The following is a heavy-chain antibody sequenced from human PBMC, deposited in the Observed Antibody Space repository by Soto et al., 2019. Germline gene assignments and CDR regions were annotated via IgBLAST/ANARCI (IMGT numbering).Heavy chain of an antibody. CDR2: IDWDDDK. Sequence: SGPTLVNPTQTLTLTCTFSGFSLTTSGMCVSWIRQPPGKALEWLALIDWDDDKYYSTSLKTRLTISKDTSKNQVVLTMTNMDPVDTATYYCAHSLIGYYYESSGSNWFDSWGQGTLVTVSS. J-gene: IGHJ5*01. CDR1: GFSLTTSGMC. V-gene: IGHV2-70*12. D-gene: IGHD3-22*01. CDR3: AHSLIGYYYESSGSNWFDS.